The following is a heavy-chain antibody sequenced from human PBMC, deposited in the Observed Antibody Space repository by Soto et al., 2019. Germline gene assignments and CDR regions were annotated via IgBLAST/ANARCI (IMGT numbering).Heavy chain of an antibody. J-gene: IGHJ4*02. CDR2: IYSLGNT. V-gene: IGHV4-39*01. Sequence: QLQLQESGPGLVKPSETLSLTCTVSGGSSSSSFYYWGWIRQPPGQGLEWLGTIYSLGNTYYNPSLKSRVTISVDKSKSQLFLKLSSVTAPDTAVYYCGRQIYDSSGYYYAYWGQGTPVTVSS. D-gene: IGHD3-22*01. CDR3: GRQIYDSSGYYYAY. CDR1: GGSSSSSFYY.